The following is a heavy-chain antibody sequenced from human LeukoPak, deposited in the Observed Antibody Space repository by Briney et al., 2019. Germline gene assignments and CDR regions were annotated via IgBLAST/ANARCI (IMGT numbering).Heavy chain of an antibody. CDR2: IYYSGST. D-gene: IGHD3-10*01. V-gene: IGHV4-39*07. Sequence: PSETLSLTCTVSGGSISSSSYYWGWIRQPPGKGLEWIGSIYYSGSTYYNPSLKSRVTISVDTSKNQFSLKLSSVTAADTAVYYCARLDRRVRGVRNYYYMDVWGKGTTVTISS. CDR1: GGSISSSSYY. J-gene: IGHJ6*03. CDR3: ARLDRRVRGVRNYYYMDV.